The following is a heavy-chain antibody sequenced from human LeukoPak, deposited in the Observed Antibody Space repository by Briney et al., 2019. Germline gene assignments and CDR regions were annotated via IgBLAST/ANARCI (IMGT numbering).Heavy chain of an antibody. V-gene: IGHV1-2*02. D-gene: IGHD3-22*01. CDR2: INPNSGGT. CDR3: AREEYYYDSSGSKPDWFDP. CDR1: GYTFTGYY. Sequence: ASVKVSCKASGYTFTGYYMHWVRQAPGQGLEWMGWINPNSGGTNYAQKFQGRVTMTRDTSISTAYMELSRLRSDDTAVYYCAREEYYYDSSGSKPDWFDPWGQGTLVTVSS. J-gene: IGHJ5*02.